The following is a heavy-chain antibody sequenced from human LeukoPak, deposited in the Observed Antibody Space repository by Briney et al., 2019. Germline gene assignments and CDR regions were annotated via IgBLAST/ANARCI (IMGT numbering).Heavy chain of an antibody. V-gene: IGHV3-7*01. D-gene: IGHD3-10*01. CDR3: ARTIAEYYYDSGLDY. CDR2: IKQDGSEK. CDR1: GFTFSTYW. J-gene: IGHJ4*02. Sequence: GGSLRLSCAASGFTFSTYWMSWVRQAPGKGLEWVANIKQDGSEKYYVDSVKGRFTISRDNAKNSLYLQMNSLRAEDTAVYYCARTIAEYYYDSGLDYWGQGTLVTVSS.